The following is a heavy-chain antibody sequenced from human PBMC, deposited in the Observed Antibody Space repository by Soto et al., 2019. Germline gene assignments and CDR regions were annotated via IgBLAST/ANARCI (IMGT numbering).Heavy chain of an antibody. CDR1: GFTFSSYA. Sequence: GGSLRFSCAASGFTFSSYAMHWVRQAPGKGLEWVAVISYDGSNKYYADSVKGRFTISRDNSKNTLYLQMNSLRAEDTAVYYCARDLGMEGYFDYWGQGTLVTVSS. D-gene: IGHD1-26*01. CDR3: ARDLGMEGYFDY. J-gene: IGHJ4*02. CDR2: ISYDGSNK. V-gene: IGHV3-30-3*01.